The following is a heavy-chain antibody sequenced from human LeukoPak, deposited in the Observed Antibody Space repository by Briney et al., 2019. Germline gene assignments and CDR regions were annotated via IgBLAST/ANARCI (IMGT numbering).Heavy chain of an antibody. V-gene: IGHV3-30*04. CDR3: ARTYGSSADAFDI. J-gene: IGHJ3*02. CDR2: ISDDGSNK. Sequence: GGALRLSCAASGFSFSNYSLHWVRQAPGKGLEWVALISDDGSNKYYADSVKGRFTLSRDNAKNTLYLQMSSLRSEDTAVYYCARTYGSSADAFDIWGQGTMVTVSS. CDR1: GFSFSNYS. D-gene: IGHD6-6*01.